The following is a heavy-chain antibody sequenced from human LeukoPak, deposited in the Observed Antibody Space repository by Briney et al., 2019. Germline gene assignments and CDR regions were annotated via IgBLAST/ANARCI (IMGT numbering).Heavy chain of an antibody. CDR2: ISGSGGST. CDR3: AKDLLPSNYYDSSGYYA. J-gene: IGHJ4*02. V-gene: IGHV3-23*01. D-gene: IGHD3-22*01. CDR1: GFTFSSYA. Sequence: PGGSLRLSRAASGFTFSSYAMSWVRQAPGKGLEWVSAISGSGGSTYYADSVKGRFTISRDNSKNTLYLQMNSLRAEDTAVYYCAKDLLPSNYYDSSGYYAGGQGTLVTVSS.